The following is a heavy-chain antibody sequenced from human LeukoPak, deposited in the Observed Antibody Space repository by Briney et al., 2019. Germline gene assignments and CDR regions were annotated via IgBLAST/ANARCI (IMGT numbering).Heavy chain of an antibody. CDR1: GGSFSGYY. Sequence: SETLSLTCAVYGGSFSGYYWSWIRQPPGRGLEWIGEINHSGSTNYNPSLNSLVTISVNTSKNQFSLKLSSVTAADTAVYYCASDTLGIAVAGQNFDYWGQGTLVTVSS. CDR3: ASDTLGIAVAGQNFDY. CDR2: INHSGST. J-gene: IGHJ4*02. V-gene: IGHV4-34*01. D-gene: IGHD6-19*01.